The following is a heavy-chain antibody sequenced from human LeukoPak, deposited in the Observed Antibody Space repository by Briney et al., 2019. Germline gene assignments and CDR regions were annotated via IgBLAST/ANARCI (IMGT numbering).Heavy chain of an antibody. Sequence: PGRSLRLSCAASGFTFDDYAMHWVRQAPGKGLVWVSGISWNSGSIGYADSVKGRFTISRDNAKNSLYLQMNSLRAEDTALYYCAKDISTAKYYYYYGMDVWGQGTTVTVSS. D-gene: IGHD6-13*01. CDR2: ISWNSGSI. CDR3: AKDISTAKYYYYYGMDV. J-gene: IGHJ6*02. V-gene: IGHV3-9*01. CDR1: GFTFDDYA.